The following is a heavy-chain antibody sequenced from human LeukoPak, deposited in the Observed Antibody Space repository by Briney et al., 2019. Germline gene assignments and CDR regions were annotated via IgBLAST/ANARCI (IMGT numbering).Heavy chain of an antibody. J-gene: IGHJ1*01. CDR2: IADSGVST. CDR1: GFTFSNYA. Sequence: GGSLRLSCAASGFTFSNYAMSWVRQAPGKGLEWVSSIADSGVSTYYADSVKGRFSISRDNYKNTLYLKMSSLRAEDTAVYYCARDPNGNYVGAFDFQRWGQGTLVTVSS. D-gene: IGHD4-17*01. V-gene: IGHV3-23*01. CDR3: ARDPNGNYVGAFDFQR.